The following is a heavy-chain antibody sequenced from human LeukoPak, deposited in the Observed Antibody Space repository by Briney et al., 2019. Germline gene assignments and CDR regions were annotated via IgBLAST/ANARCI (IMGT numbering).Heavy chain of an antibody. V-gene: IGHV3-7*01. CDR1: GFTFSNAW. CDR3: ARDATRGGDFDY. J-gene: IGHJ4*02. Sequence: GGSLRLSCAASGFTFSNAWMSWVRQAPGKGLEWVANINEDGSQIYYVGSVKGRFTVSRDNARDSLYLQMTSLRVEDTAIYYCARDATRGGDFDYWGQGTLVTVSS. D-gene: IGHD3-16*01. CDR2: INEDGSQI.